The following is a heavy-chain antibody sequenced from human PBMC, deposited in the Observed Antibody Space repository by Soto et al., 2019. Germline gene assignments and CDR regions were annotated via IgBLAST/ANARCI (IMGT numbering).Heavy chain of an antibody. J-gene: IGHJ6*02. D-gene: IGHD6-19*01. CDR2: INPNSGGT. CDR1: GYTFTGYY. CDR3: ARNVQWLAPIQDYYYYGMDV. Sequence: ASVKVSCKASGYTFTGYYMHWVRQAPGQGLEWMGWINPNSGGTNYAQKFQGWVTMTRDTSISTAYMELSRLRSDDTAVYYCARNVQWLAPIQDYYYYGMDVWGQGTTVTVSS. V-gene: IGHV1-2*04.